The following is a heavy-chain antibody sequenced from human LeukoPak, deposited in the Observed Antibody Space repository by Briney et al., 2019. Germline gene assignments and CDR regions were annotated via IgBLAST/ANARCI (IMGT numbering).Heavy chain of an antibody. V-gene: IGHV3-23*01. CDR3: AARPTTPAVAPSDF. Sequence: GGSLRLSCAASGFTFSSYVLSWVRQAPGKGLEWVSAISGSGDGTYYADSVKGRFTISRDNSKSMLYLEMNSLRAEDTATYYCAARPTTPAVAPSDFWGQGTLVTVSS. D-gene: IGHD6-19*01. J-gene: IGHJ4*02. CDR2: ISGSGDGT. CDR1: GFTFSSYV.